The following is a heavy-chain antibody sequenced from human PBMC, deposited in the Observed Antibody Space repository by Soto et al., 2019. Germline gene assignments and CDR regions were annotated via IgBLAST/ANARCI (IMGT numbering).Heavy chain of an antibody. Sequence: GGSLILSCAASGFTFSSYAMSWVRQAPGKGLEWVSAISGSGGSTYYADSVKGRFTISRDNSKNTLYLQMNSLRAEDTAVYYCAKGPVNGDYVPFDYWGQGTLVTVSS. CDR2: ISGSGGST. V-gene: IGHV3-23*01. J-gene: IGHJ4*02. CDR1: GFTFSSYA. D-gene: IGHD4-17*01. CDR3: AKGPVNGDYVPFDY.